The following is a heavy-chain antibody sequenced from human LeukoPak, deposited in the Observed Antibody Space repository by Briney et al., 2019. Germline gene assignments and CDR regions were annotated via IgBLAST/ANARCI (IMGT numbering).Heavy chain of an antibody. V-gene: IGHV4-59*01. Sequence: SETLSLTCTMSGDSTNTYFWSWIRQPPGKGLEWIGYIYYTGTTNYNPSLKSRVTISVDTSKNQFSLRLSSVTAADTAVYYCASRSSDHGELRFDYWGQGTLVTVSS. CDR3: ASRSSDHGELRFDY. D-gene: IGHD4-17*01. J-gene: IGHJ4*02. CDR2: IYYTGTT. CDR1: GDSTNTYF.